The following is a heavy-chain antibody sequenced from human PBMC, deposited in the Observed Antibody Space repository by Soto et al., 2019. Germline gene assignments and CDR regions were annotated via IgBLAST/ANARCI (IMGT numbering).Heavy chain of an antibody. Sequence: SETLSLTCADYGGPFSGYFWSWIRQPPGKGLEWIGGISQGGNANYNPSLKSRVTILLDTAKNRISLRLTSVTAVDTAIYYCARGGFCSGGSCYNWFDRWGQGTLVTVSS. CDR1: GGPFSGYF. V-gene: IGHV4-34*01. CDR3: ARGGFCSGGSCYNWFDR. J-gene: IGHJ5*02. D-gene: IGHD2-15*01. CDR2: ISQGGNA.